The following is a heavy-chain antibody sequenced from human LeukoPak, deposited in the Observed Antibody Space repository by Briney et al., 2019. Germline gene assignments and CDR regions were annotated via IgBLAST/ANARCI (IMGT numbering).Heavy chain of an antibody. D-gene: IGHD3-9*01. CDR1: GASITSHY. V-gene: IGHV4-59*11. CDR2: IYYSGST. CDR3: ARDKHYDMLTGYSYYGMDV. Sequence: SETLSLTCTVSGASITSHYWSWIRQSPGKGLEWIGYIYYSGSTNYNPSLKSRDTTSIDTSKKQLSLKLRSVTAADTAVYYCARDKHYDMLTGYSYYGMDVWGQGTTVTVSS. J-gene: IGHJ6*02.